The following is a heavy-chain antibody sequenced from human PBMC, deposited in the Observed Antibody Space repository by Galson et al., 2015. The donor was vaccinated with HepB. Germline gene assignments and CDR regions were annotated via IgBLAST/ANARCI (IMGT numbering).Heavy chain of an antibody. V-gene: IGHV3-23*01. CDR3: AKGGAARGYAMDI. J-gene: IGHJ6*02. CDR2: ISGSGGST. D-gene: IGHD6-25*01. Sequence: SLRLSCAASGFTFSSYAMSWVRQAPGEGLEWVSVISGSGGSTYYADSVKGRFTISRDNSKNTLYLQMNSLRAEDTAVYYCAKGGAARGYAMDIWGQGTTVTVSS. CDR1: GFTFSSYA.